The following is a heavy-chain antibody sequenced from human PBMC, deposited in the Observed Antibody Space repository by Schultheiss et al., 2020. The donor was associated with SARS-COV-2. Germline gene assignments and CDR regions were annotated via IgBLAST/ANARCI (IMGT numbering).Heavy chain of an antibody. D-gene: IGHD5-18*01. J-gene: IGHJ4*02. CDR2: ISGSGGST. CDR3: ARVRYSYGYYFDY. Sequence: GGSLRLSCAASGFTFSSYAMSWVRQAPGKGLEWVSAISGSGGSTYYADSVKGRFTISRDNSKNTLYLQMNSLRAEDTAVYYCARVRYSYGYYFDYWGQGTLVTVSS. V-gene: IGHV3-23*01. CDR1: GFTFSSYA.